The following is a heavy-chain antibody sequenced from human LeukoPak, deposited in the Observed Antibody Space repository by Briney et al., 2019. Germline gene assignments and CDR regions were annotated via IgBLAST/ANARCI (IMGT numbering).Heavy chain of an antibody. Sequence: GGSLRLSCAASGFIFSNYAGYWVRQAPGEGREWVSVISGGGAATYADSVKGRFTISRDNSRNTVYLQMDNLRDEDLAVYYCVRSTGHFYYGMDVWGQGTTVTVS. CDR1: GFIFSNYA. CDR3: VRSTGHFYYGMDV. CDR2: ISGGGAA. V-gene: IGHV3-23*01. J-gene: IGHJ6*02.